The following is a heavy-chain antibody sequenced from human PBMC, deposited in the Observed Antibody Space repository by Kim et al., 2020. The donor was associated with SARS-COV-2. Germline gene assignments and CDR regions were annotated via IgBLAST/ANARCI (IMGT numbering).Heavy chain of an antibody. J-gene: IGHJ5*01. CDR3: AREVQHSNSYDC. D-gene: IGHD2-21*01. V-gene: IGHV1-2*02. Sequence: NYAQNFQGRVTVTRDTSINTLYMELNRLTSDDTAAYYCAREVQHSNSYDCWGQGTLVTVSS.